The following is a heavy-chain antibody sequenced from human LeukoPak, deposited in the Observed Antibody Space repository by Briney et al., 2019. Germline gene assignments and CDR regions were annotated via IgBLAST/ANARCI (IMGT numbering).Heavy chain of an antibody. Sequence: SVKVSCKSSGYTFTARFIHWVRQVPGQGLEWMGWINPNSGGALYAQKFRGRVTMTGDTFTNTAFMELTSLTSDDTAVYYCARDLDSGDIPYWGQGTLVTVSS. CDR3: ARDLDSGDIPY. D-gene: IGHD3/OR15-3a*01. CDR2: INPNSGGA. CDR1: GYTFTARF. J-gene: IGHJ4*02. V-gene: IGHV1-2*02.